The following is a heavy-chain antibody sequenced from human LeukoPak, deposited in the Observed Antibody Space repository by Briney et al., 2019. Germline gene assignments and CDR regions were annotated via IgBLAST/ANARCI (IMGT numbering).Heavy chain of an antibody. Sequence: GASVKVSCKASGGTFSSYAISWVRQAPGQGLEWMGGIIPIFGTANYAQKFQGRVTITADKSTSTAYMELSSLRSEDTAVYYCARGVGATGGTYYYYYMDVWGKGTTVTVSS. CDR2: IIPIFGTA. V-gene: IGHV1-69*06. CDR1: GGTFSSYA. J-gene: IGHJ6*03. D-gene: IGHD1-26*01. CDR3: ARGVGATGGTYYYYYMDV.